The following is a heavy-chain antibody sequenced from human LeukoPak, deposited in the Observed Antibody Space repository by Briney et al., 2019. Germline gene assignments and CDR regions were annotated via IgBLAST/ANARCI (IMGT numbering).Heavy chain of an antibody. CDR3: AREGVVGATDRGLDY. V-gene: IGHV4-59*12. Sequence: PSETLSLTCTVSGGSISSYYWSWIRQPPGKGLEWIGYIYYSGSTNYNPSLKSRVTISVETSKNQFSLKLSSVTAADTAVYYCAREGVVGATDRGLDYWGQGTLVTVSS. CDR2: IYYSGST. CDR1: GGSISSYY. J-gene: IGHJ4*02. D-gene: IGHD1-26*01.